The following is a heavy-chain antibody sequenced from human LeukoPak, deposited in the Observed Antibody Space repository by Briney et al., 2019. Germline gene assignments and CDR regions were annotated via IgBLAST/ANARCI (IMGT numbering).Heavy chain of an antibody. J-gene: IGHJ4*02. V-gene: IGHV3-23*01. Sequence: GGSLGLSCAASGFTFSSYAMSWVRQAPGKGLEWVSAISGSGGSTYYVDSVNGRFTISRDNSKNTLYLQMNSLRAEDTAVYYCAKGSVIAARLDYFDYWGQGILVTVSS. D-gene: IGHD6-6*01. CDR2: ISGSGGST. CDR3: AKGSVIAARLDYFDY. CDR1: GFTFSSYA.